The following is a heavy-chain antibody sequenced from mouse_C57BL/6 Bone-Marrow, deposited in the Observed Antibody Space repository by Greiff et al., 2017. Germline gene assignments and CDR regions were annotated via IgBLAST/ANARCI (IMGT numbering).Heavy chain of an antibody. CDR2: IYPGSGST. Sequence: QVQLQQPGAELVKPGASVKMSCKASGYTFTSYWITWVKQRPGQGLEWIGDIYPGSGSTNYNEKFTSKATLTVDTSSSTAYMQLRSLTSSDAAVYYCARPAYYSNRYAMDYWGQGTSVTVSS. V-gene: IGHV1-55*01. J-gene: IGHJ4*01. CDR1: GYTFTSYW. CDR3: ARPAYYSNRYAMDY. D-gene: IGHD2-5*01.